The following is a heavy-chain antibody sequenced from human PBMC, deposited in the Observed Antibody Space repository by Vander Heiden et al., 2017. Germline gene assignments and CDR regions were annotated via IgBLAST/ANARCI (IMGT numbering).Heavy chain of an antibody. J-gene: IGHJ4*02. Sequence: VQLLESGGGLFQPGGSLRLSCAAASGFTFSGCAMTWVRQAPGKGLEWVSGISASGSGTYYADSVKGRFTISRDNSKNTIYLQMNDLRAGDTAVYFCAKRDYYESSGYYFRHPYRFWGQGILVTVS. CDR1: GFTFSGCA. D-gene: IGHD3-22*01. CDR3: AKRDYYESSGYYFRHPYRF. CDR2: ISASGSGT. V-gene: IGHV3-23*01.